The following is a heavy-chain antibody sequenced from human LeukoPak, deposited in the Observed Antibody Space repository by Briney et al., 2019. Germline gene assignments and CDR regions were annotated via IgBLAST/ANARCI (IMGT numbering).Heavy chain of an antibody. CDR2: ISSGGGTI. V-gene: IGHV3-48*01. CDR3: ATDFSLTY. CDR1: GFTFSSHG. Sequence: GSLRLSCAASGFTFSSHGMNWVRQAPGKGLEWVSYISSGGGTIYYADSVKGRFTISRDSAENSLFLQMNGLRVEDTAVYYCATDFSLTYWGQGTLVTVSS. D-gene: IGHD2/OR15-2a*01. J-gene: IGHJ4*02.